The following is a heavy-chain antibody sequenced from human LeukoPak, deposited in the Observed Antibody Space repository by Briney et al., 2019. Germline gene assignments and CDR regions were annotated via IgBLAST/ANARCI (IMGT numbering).Heavy chain of an antibody. Sequence: GGSLRLSCAASGFTFSSYSMNWVRQAPGKGLEWVSSISSSSSYIYYADSVKGRFTISRDNAKNSLYLQMNSLRAEDTAVYYCATNRPLKEEYSSSSVGDYWGQGTLVTVSS. CDR3: ATNRPLKEEYSSSSVGDY. CDR1: GFTFSSYS. V-gene: IGHV3-21*01. CDR2: ISSSSSYI. J-gene: IGHJ4*02. D-gene: IGHD6-6*01.